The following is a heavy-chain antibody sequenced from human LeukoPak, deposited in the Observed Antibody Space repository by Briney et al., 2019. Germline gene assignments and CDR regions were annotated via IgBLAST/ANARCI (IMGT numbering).Heavy chain of an antibody. D-gene: IGHD6-13*01. CDR1: GFTFSSYA. CDR3: ARDMAAAGPTTGEENWFDP. Sequence: GRSLRLSCAASGFTFSSYAMHWVRQAPGKGLEWVAVISYDGSNKYYADSVKGRFTISRDNSKNTLYLQMNSLRAEDTAVYYCARDMAAAGPTTGEENWFDPWGQGTPVTVSS. CDR2: ISYDGSNK. J-gene: IGHJ5*02. V-gene: IGHV3-30-3*01.